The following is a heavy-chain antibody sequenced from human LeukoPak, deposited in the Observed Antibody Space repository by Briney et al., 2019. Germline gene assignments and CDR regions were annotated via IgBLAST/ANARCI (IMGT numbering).Heavy chain of an antibody. Sequence: ASVKVSCKASGYTFTSYDINWVRQATGQGLEWMGWMNPNSGNTGYAQKFQGRVTITRNTSISTAYMELSSLRSEDTAVYYCAIGSRLRPFDYWGQGTLVTVSS. V-gene: IGHV1-8*03. CDR2: MNPNSGNT. CDR3: AIGSRLRPFDY. CDR1: GYTFTSYD. J-gene: IGHJ4*02.